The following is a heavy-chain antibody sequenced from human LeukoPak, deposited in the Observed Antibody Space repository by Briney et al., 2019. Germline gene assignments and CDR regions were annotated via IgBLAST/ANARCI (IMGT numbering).Heavy chain of an antibody. CDR1: GGSFSGYY. CDR2: INHSGST. V-gene: IGHV4-34*01. D-gene: IGHD5-18*01. J-gene: IGHJ6*02. Sequence: SETLSLTCAVYGGSFSGYYWNWIRQPPGKGLEWIGEINHSGSTNYNPSLKSRVTISVDTSKNQFSLKLSSVTAADTAVYYCARRTRGYSYGPYYYGTDIWGQGTTITVSS. CDR3: ARRTRGYSYGPYYYGTDI.